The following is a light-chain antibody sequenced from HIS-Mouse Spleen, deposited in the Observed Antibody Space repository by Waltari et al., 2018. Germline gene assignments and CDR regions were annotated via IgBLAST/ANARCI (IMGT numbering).Light chain of an antibody. V-gene: IGLV2-23*01. CDR2: EGS. CDR1: SSDVGGYNY. CDR3: CSYAGSSTVV. Sequence: QSALTQPASVSGSPGQSITISCTGTSSDVGGYNYVSWYQQHPGKAPKLMIYEGSKRPSGGSNRFSGSKSGNTASLTISGLQAEDEADYYCCSYAGSSTVVFGGGTKLTVL. J-gene: IGLJ2*01.